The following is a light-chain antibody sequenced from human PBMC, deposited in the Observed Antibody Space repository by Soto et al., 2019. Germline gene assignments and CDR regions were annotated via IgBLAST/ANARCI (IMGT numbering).Light chain of an antibody. CDR2: AAS. CDR3: QKYNSAPRT. J-gene: IGKJ1*01. CDR1: QGIANY. Sequence: DIQISQSPSSLSASVGDRVTITCRASQGIANYLAWYQHKPGKVPNLLIYAASTLQSGVPSRFSGDGSGTDFTLTISSLQPEDVATYYCQKYNSAPRTFGQGTKVDIK. V-gene: IGKV1-27*01.